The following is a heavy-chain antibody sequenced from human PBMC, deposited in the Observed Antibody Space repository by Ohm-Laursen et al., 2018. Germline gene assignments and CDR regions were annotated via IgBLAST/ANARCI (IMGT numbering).Heavy chain of an antibody. Sequence: SLRLSCAASGFTFSSYGMSWVRQAPGKGLEWVSADSGSGDSTQHADFVKGRFTISRDNYKNTLYLQMNSLRAEDKAVYYCARRVAYDRGEFDYWGLGTLVTVSS. CDR3: ARRVAYDRGEFDY. D-gene: IGHD5-12*01. V-gene: IGHV3-23*01. CDR2: DSGSGDST. J-gene: IGHJ4*02. CDR1: GFTFSSYG.